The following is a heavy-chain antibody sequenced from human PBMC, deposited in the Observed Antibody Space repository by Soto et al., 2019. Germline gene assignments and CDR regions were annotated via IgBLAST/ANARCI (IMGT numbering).Heavy chain of an antibody. CDR3: ARKAAAGTQKGFDY. J-gene: IGHJ4*02. CDR1: GYTFTSYA. Sequence: ASVKVSCKASGYTFTSYAMHWVRQAPGQRLEWMGWINAGNGNTKYSQKFQGRVTITRDTSASAAYMELSSLRSEDTAVYYCARKAAAGTQKGFDYWGQGTLVTVSS. CDR2: INAGNGNT. V-gene: IGHV1-3*01. D-gene: IGHD6-13*01.